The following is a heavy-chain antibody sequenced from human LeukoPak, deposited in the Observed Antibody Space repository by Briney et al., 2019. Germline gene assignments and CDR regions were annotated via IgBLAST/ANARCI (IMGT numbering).Heavy chain of an antibody. D-gene: IGHD3-10*01. CDR2: ISSGSSFI. Sequence: GGSLRPSCTASGFTFSTYTMNWVRQAPGKGLEWVSSISSGSSFIYYADSVKGRFTISRDNAKNSLYLQMNSLRAEDTAVYYCARGSSVTYYSDYWGQGTLVTVSS. V-gene: IGHV3-21*01. CDR1: GFTFSTYT. J-gene: IGHJ4*02. CDR3: ARGSSVTYYSDY.